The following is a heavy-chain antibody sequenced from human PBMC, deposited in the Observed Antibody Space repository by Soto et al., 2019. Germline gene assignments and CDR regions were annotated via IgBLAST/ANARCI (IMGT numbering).Heavy chain of an antibody. CDR2: IYPGDSDT. CDR3: VRQEQTLSDWFTPDPRGWFDS. J-gene: IGHJ5*01. Sequence: DVQLVQSGAEVRKPGESLQISCKASGYSFSNYWIGWVRHVPVKGLEWMGIIYPGDSDTRYSPSFQGQVTIFVDYYISTVHLQWTSLRASDTATYYCVRQEQTLSDWFTPDPRGWFDSWGQGNLVTVSS. CDR1: GYSFSNYW. D-gene: IGHD3-9*01. V-gene: IGHV5-51*01.